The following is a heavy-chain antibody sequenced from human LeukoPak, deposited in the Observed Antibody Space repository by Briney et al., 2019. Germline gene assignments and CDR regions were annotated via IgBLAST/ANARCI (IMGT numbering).Heavy chain of an antibody. Sequence: PSETLSLTCTVSGGSISSYYWSWIRQPPGKGLEWIGYIYYSGSTNYNPSLKSRVTISVDTSKNQFSLKLSSVTAADTAVYYCAREGIAVAGSFDYWSQGTLVTVSS. V-gene: IGHV4-59*01. CDR3: AREGIAVAGSFDY. CDR2: IYYSGST. CDR1: GGSISSYY. J-gene: IGHJ4*02. D-gene: IGHD6-19*01.